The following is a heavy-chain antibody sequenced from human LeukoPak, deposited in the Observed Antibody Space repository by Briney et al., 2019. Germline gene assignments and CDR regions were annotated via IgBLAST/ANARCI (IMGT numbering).Heavy chain of an antibody. CDR2: IYYSGST. J-gene: IGHJ6*03. Sequence: SETLSLTCTVSGGSISSYYWSWIRQPPGKGLEWIGYIYYSGSTNYNPSLKSRVTISVDTSKNQFSLKLSSVTAADTAVYYCARGRSYSYGPRFCYYYYMDVWGKGTTVTVSS. CDR1: GGSISSYY. V-gene: IGHV4-59*12. D-gene: IGHD5-18*01. CDR3: ARGRSYSYGPRFCYYYYMDV.